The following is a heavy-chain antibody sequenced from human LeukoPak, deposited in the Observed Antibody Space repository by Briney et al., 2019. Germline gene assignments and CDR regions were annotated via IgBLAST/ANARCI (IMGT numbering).Heavy chain of an antibody. CDR1: GGSISSYY. J-gene: IGHJ4*02. CDR3: ARSAFLVTAPGLYYFDY. Sequence: SETLSLTCTVSGGSISSYYWSWIRQPAGKGLEWIGHIYNSGSTNYNPSLKGRVTMSVATSKDQFSLHLSSVTAADTAVYYCARSAFLVTAPGLYYFDYWGQGTLVAVSS. CDR2: IYNSGST. D-gene: IGHD6-13*01. V-gene: IGHV4-4*07.